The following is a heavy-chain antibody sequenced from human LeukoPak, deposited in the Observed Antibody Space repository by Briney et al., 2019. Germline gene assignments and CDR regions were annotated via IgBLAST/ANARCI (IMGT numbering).Heavy chain of an antibody. D-gene: IGHD6-19*01. Sequence: SETLSLTCTVSGGSISSYYCSWIRQPPGKGLEWIGYMYYSGSTNYNPSLKSRVTISVDMSKNQFSLKLSSVTAADTAVYYCAKSSGWYFDHWGQGTRVTVSP. CDR3: AKSSGWYFDH. V-gene: IGHV4-59*08. J-gene: IGHJ4*02. CDR2: MYYSGST. CDR1: GGSISSYY.